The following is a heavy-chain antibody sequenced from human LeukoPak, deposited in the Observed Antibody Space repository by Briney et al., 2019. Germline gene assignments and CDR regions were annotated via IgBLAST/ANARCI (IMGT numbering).Heavy chain of an antibody. CDR1: GFTFSSYS. CDR2: ISGSGGST. V-gene: IGHV3-23*01. D-gene: IGHD3-10*01. J-gene: IGHJ4*02. Sequence: GGSLRLSCAASGFTFSSYSMSWVRQAPGKGLEWVSAISGSGGSTYYADSVKGRFTISRDNSKNTLYLQMNSLRAEDTAVYYCGRSGSYSYWGDYFDYWGQGTLVTVSS. CDR3: GRSGSYSYWGDYFDY.